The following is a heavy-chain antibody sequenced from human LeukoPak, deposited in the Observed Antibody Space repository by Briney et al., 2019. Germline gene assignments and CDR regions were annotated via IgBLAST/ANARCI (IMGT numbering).Heavy chain of an antibody. CDR1: GYSFTSNW. CDR2: IYPGDSET. D-gene: IGHD5-24*01. J-gene: IGHJ4*02. Sequence: GESLKISCETSGYSFTSNWIAWVRQKPGKGLEWMGIIYPGDSETRYSPSFQGQVTISADKSISTAYLQWSSLKASDSGIYYCVRRAGRRDGYNYADYWGQGTLVTVSS. V-gene: IGHV5-51*01. CDR3: VRRAGRRDGYNYADY.